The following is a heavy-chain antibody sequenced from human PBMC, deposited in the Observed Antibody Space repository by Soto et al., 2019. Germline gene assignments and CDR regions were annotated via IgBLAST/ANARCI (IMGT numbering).Heavy chain of an antibody. J-gene: IGHJ5*02. V-gene: IGHV2-5*01. Sequence: QITLKESGRTLVKPTVTLTLTCTFSGFSLSTVGVGVGWIRQPPGKALQWLALIYWNGDKSYSPSLTNRLTIAKDSSKNQVVLTMTDMDPVDAGTFFCAHKGQLVGDWFDPWGQGTLVTVSS. CDR1: GFSLSTVGVG. D-gene: IGHD6-6*01. CDR3: AHKGQLVGDWFDP. CDR2: IYWNGDK.